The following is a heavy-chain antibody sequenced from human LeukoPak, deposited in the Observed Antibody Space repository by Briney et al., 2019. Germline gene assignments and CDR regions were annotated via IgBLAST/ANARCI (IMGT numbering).Heavy chain of an antibody. D-gene: IGHD3-22*01. CDR3: AKDTGVYYYDSSGYYAFDY. CDR1: GFTFDDYA. CDR2: ISWNSGSI. J-gene: IGHJ4*02. V-gene: IGHV3-9*01. Sequence: GGSPRLSCAASGFTFDDYAMHWVRQAPGKGLEWVSGISWNSGSIGYADSVKGRFTISRDNAKNSLYLQMDSLRAEDTALYYCAKDTGVYYYDSSGYYAFDYWGQGTLVTVSS.